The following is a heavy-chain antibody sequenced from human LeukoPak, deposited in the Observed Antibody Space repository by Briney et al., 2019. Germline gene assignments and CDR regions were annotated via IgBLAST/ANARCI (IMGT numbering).Heavy chain of an antibody. Sequence: GASVNVSCKASGDTFSRYAISWVRQAPGQGREWMGGIIPFLSTADSAQKFQDRVTITADESTSTTYMELSSLKSEDTAVYYCATTGGDIYYYYMDVWGKGTTVTISS. V-gene: IGHV1-69*13. CDR1: GDTFSRYA. D-gene: IGHD3-16*01. J-gene: IGHJ6*03. CDR2: IIPFLSTA. CDR3: ATTGGDIYYYYMDV.